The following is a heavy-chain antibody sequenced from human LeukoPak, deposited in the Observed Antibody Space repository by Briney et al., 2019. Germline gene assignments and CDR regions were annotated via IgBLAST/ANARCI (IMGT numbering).Heavy chain of an antibody. J-gene: IGHJ6*02. CDR3: AKSESAYYYGMDV. Sequence: SETLSLTCAVSGDSSDGYCWSWIRQPPGKGLEWIGYVYYGGSTDYNAALKGRATISFDTSRKQVSLYLTSVTAADSALYFCAKSESAYYYGMDVWAKGQPSLSP. CDR1: GDSSDGYC. D-gene: IGHD3-10*01. V-gene: IGHV4-59*01. CDR2: VYYGGST.